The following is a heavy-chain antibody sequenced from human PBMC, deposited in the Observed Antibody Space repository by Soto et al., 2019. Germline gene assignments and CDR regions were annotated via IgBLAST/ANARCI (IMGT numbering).Heavy chain of an antibody. CDR2: VYHSGTT. CDR1: GVSITGSY. V-gene: IGHV4-59*01. J-gene: IGHJ4*02. CDR3: ARDMPYGAGSLAGCDY. Sequence: SDTPSLTCSVSGVSITGSYWSWIRQPPGKTLEWIGYVYHSGTTTYNPSLKSRVSISVDTSKNQFSLRLTSVIAADTAVYYCARDMPYGAGSLAGCDYWGQGILVTVSS. D-gene: IGHD1-26*01.